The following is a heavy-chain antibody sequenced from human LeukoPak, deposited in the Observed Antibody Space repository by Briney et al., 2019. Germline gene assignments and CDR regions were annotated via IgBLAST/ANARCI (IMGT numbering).Heavy chain of an antibody. V-gene: IGHV1-2*02. J-gene: IGHJ4*02. CDR2: INPNSGGT. D-gene: IGHD2/OR15-2a*01. CDR3: AREGNGLLSKDFDY. Sequence: ASVKVSCKASGYTFTGYYMHWVRQAPGQGFEWMGWINPNSGGTNYAQKFQGRVTMTRDTSMSTAYMELTRLTSDDTAVYYCAREGNGLLSKDFDYWGQGTLVTVSS. CDR1: GYTFTGYY.